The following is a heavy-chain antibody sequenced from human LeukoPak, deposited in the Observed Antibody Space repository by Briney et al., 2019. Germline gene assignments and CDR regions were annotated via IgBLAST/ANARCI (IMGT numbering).Heavy chain of an antibody. V-gene: IGHV1-69*04. Sequence: ASVKVSCKASGCTFSSYAISWVRQAPGQGLEWMGRIIPILGIANYAQKFQGRVTITADKSTSTAYMELSSLRSEDTAVYYCASPPYYDSSGLRLDYWGQGTLVTVSS. CDR1: GCTFSSYA. CDR2: IIPILGIA. J-gene: IGHJ4*02. CDR3: ASPPYYDSSGLRLDY. D-gene: IGHD3-22*01.